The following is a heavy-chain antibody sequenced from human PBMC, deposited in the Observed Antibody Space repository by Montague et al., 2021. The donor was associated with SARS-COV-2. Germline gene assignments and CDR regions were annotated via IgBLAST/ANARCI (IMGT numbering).Heavy chain of an antibody. CDR1: GFTVSSNY. J-gene: IGHJ6*02. CDR3: ARGGDYDFWSGYVNHGMDV. Sequence: SLRLSCAASGFTVSSNYMSWVRQAPGKGLEWVSVIYSGGSTYYAESVKGRFTIPRDNSKNTSYLPLNSLRAEDTAVYYCARGGDYDFWSGYVNHGMDVWGQGTTVTGPS. V-gene: IGHV3-66*01. CDR2: IYSGGST. D-gene: IGHD3-3*01.